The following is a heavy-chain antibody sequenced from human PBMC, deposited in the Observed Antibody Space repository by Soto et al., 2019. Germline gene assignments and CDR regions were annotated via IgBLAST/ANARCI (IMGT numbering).Heavy chain of an antibody. CDR2: VNAGNGNT. CDR1: GYTFTSYA. Sequence: ASVKVSCKASGYTFTSYAMHWVRQAPGQRLEWMGWVNAGNGNTKYSQKFQGRVTITRDTSASTAYMEVSSLRSEDAAVYYCARPKNYADYLDHWGQGTLVTVSS. J-gene: IGHJ4*02. V-gene: IGHV1-3*01. D-gene: IGHD1-7*01. CDR3: ARPKNYADYLDH.